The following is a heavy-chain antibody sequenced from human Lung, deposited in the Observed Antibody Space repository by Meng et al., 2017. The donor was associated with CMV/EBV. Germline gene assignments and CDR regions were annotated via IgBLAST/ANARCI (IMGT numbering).Heavy chain of an antibody. CDR2: IRSKANSYAT. Sequence: GESLKISCAASGLTFSGADMHWVRQTSGKGLEWIGRIRSKANSYATDYAASVKGRFTISRDDSKNMAYLQLNSLKTEDTAVYYCIHYGSGSYTTDYWGQGXLVTVSS. J-gene: IGHJ4*02. D-gene: IGHD3-10*01. CDR1: GLTFSGAD. V-gene: IGHV3-73*01. CDR3: IHYGSGSYTTDY.